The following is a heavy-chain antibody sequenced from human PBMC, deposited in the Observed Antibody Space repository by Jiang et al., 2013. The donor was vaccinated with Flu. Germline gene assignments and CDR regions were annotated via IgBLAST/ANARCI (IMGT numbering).Heavy chain of an antibody. CDR2: ISSSSSTI. Sequence: YISSSSSTIYYADSVKADSPISRDNAKNSLYLQMNSLRAEDTAVYYCATSSGWYYIDYWGQGTPVTVSS. J-gene: IGHJ4*02. D-gene: IGHD6-19*01. V-gene: IGHV3-48*01. CDR3: ATSSGWYYIDY.